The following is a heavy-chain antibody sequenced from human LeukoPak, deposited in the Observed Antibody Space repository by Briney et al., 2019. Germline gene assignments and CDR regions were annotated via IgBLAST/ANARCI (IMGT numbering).Heavy chain of an antibody. D-gene: IGHD3-22*01. CDR3: ARDGSTYYYDSSGPFDY. CDR2: ISSSSSYI. CDR1: GFTFSSYN. Sequence: GGSLRLSCAASGFTFSSYNMNWVRQAPGKGLEWVSSISSSSSYIYYADSVKGRFTISRDNAKNSLYLQMNSLRAEDTAVYYCARDGSTYYYDSSGPFDYWGQGTLVTVSS. J-gene: IGHJ4*02. V-gene: IGHV3-21*01.